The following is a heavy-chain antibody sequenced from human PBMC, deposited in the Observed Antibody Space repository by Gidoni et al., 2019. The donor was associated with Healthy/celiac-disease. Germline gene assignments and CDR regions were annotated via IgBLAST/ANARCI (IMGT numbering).Heavy chain of an antibody. CDR3: ARGLRYFDWLLLELTRGEDAFDI. CDR1: GGTFSSYA. Sequence: AVKKPGSSVKVSCKASGGTFSSYAISWVRQAPGQGLEWMGGIIPIFGTANYAQKFQGRVTITADKSTSTAYMELSSLRSEDTAVYYCARGLRYFDWLLLELTRGEDAFDIWGQGTMVTVSS. D-gene: IGHD3-9*01. CDR2: IIPIFGTA. V-gene: IGHV1-69*06. J-gene: IGHJ3*02.